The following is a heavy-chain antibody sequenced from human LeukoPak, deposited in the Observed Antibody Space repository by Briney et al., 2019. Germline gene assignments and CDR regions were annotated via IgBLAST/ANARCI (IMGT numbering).Heavy chain of an antibody. CDR3: AKVRDSSGYYFSGYFDY. Sequence: PGRSLRLSCAASGFTFSSYAMSWVRQAPGKGLEWVSAISGSGGSTYYADSVKGRFTISRDNSKNTLYLQMNSLRAEDTAVYYCAKVRDSSGYYFSGYFDYWGQGTLVTVSS. D-gene: IGHD3-22*01. CDR2: ISGSGGST. CDR1: GFTFSSYA. J-gene: IGHJ4*02. V-gene: IGHV3-23*01.